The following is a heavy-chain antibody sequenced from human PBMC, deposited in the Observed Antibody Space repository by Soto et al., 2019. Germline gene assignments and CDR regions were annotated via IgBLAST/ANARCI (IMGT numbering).Heavy chain of an antibody. Sequence: GGSLRLSCAASGFTFSSYAMSWVRQAPGKGLEWVSAISGSGGSTYYADSVKGRFTISRDNSKNTLYLQMNSLRAEDTAVYYCAIVPARFLGPYYFDYWGQGTLVTVSS. CDR2: ISGSGGST. D-gene: IGHD3-3*01. CDR1: GFTFSSYA. J-gene: IGHJ4*02. V-gene: IGHV3-23*01. CDR3: AIVPARFLGPYYFDY.